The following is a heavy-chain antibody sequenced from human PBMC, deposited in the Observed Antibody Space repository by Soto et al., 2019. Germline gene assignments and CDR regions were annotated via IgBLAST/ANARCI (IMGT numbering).Heavy chain of an antibody. D-gene: IGHD3-22*01. V-gene: IGHV5-10-1*01. Sequence: PGESLKISCKGSAYTFTSYWISWVRQMPGKGLEWMGRIEPSDSYTNYSPSLQGHVTISVDKSVSTAYLHWGSLKASDTAMYYCVRWGDDDSWFDLWGQGTLVTVSS. J-gene: IGHJ5*02. CDR2: IEPSDSYT. CDR1: AYTFTSYW. CDR3: VRWGDDDSWFDL.